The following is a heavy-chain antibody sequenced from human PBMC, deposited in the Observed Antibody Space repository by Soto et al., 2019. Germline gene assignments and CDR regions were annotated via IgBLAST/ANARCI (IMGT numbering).Heavy chain of an antibody. CDR1: GYTFTSYA. Sequence: GASVKVSCKASGYTFTSYAMNWVRQAPGQRLEWMGWINAGNGNTKYSQKFQGRVTITRDTSASTAYMELSSLRSEDTAVYYCARDLLWFGEVGGTLCCNGWGGWGQGTTVAVAS. CDR3: ARDLLWFGEVGGTLCCNGWGG. V-gene: IGHV1-3*01. J-gene: IGHJ6*02. CDR2: INAGNGNT. D-gene: IGHD3-10*01.